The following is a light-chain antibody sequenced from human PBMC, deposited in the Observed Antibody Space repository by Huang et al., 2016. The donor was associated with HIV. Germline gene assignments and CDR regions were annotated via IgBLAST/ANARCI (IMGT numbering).Light chain of an antibody. V-gene: IGKV3-15*01. CDR3: QQYNNWLTWT. Sequence: VMTQSPATLSVSPGERATLSCRASQSVSSNLAWYQQNPGQAPSLLIFGASTRATVVPARFSGSGSGTEFTLTISSLQSEDFAVYYCQQYNNWLTWTFGQGTKVEIK. CDR1: QSVSSN. CDR2: GAS. J-gene: IGKJ1*01.